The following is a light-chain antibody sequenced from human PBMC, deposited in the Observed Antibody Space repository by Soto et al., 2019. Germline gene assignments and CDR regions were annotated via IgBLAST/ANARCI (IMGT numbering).Light chain of an antibody. J-gene: IGLJ7*01. V-gene: IGLV2-14*01. Sequence: QSALTQPASVSGSPGQSITLSCTGTTSDLCRYKFVSWYQQYPGKAPRLMMYEVSNRPSGVANRFSGSKSGNTASLTISGLQAEDEAIYYCSSSTTTSTLVIFGGGTQLTVL. CDR1: TSDLCRYKF. CDR3: SSSTTTSTLVI. CDR2: EVS.